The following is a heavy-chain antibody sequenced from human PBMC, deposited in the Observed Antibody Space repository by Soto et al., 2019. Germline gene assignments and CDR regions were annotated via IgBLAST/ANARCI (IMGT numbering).Heavy chain of an antibody. CDR3: ARDLYGYIYCYGPGY. CDR1: GYTFTSEG. V-gene: IGHV1-18*01. CDR2: ISAYNGNT. Sequence: QVQLVQSGAEMKKPGASVKVSCKASGYTFTSEGISWVRQAPGQGLEWMGWISAYNGNTNYAQKLQGRVTMTTDTSTITAYMELRSLRSDDTAVYYCARDLYGYIYCYGPGYWGQGTLVTVSS. D-gene: IGHD5-18*01. J-gene: IGHJ4*02.